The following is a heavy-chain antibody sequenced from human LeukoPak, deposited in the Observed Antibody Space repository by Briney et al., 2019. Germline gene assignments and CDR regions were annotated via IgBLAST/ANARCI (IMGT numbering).Heavy chain of an antibody. J-gene: IGHJ3*02. D-gene: IGHD3-22*01. CDR3: VTHFDSSGPDAFDI. CDR1: GYTFTNYY. Sequence: ASVKVSCKASGYTFTNYYIHWVRQAPGQGLEWMGIINPRGGTTSYAQKFQGRVTMTDDPSTDTAYMELSSPRSEDTAVYYCVTHFDSSGPDAFDIWGQGTMVTVSS. CDR2: INPRGGTT. V-gene: IGHV1-46*01.